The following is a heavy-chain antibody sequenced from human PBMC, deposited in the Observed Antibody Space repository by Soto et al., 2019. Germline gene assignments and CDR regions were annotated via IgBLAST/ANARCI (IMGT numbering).Heavy chain of an antibody. V-gene: IGHV3-21*06. D-gene: IGHD1-26*01. CDR3: ARSGELLQTFDS. CDR2: ITGNSEYK. CDR1: GVSFSDYI. Sequence: GSLRLSCVVSGVSFSDYIMNWVRQAPGKGLEWVSLITGNSEYKYYAGSVKGRFTVSRDNAKNSLYLQMNSLTVEDTAVYYCARSGELLQTFDSWGQGTLVTVSS. J-gene: IGHJ4*02.